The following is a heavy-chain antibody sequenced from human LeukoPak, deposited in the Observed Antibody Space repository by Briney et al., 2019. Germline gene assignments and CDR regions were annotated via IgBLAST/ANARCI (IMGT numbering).Heavy chain of an antibody. CDR1: GFTFSSYG. J-gene: IGHJ6*02. CDR2: ISSSSSYI. V-gene: IGHV3-21*01. D-gene: IGHD4-17*01. Sequence: PGGSLRLPCAASGFTFSSYGMNWVRQAPGKGLEWVSSISSSSSYIYYADSVKGRFTISRDNAKNSLYLQMNSLRAEDTAVYYCARGGTVTSTLYYYGMDVWGQGTTVTVSS. CDR3: ARGGTVTSTLYYYGMDV.